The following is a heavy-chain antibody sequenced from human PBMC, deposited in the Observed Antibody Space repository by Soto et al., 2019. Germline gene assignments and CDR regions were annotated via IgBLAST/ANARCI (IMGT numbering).Heavy chain of an antibody. J-gene: IGHJ4*02. CDR1: GYTFTSYG. CDR3: ARNRDDYGDYALGY. V-gene: IGHV1-18*01. D-gene: IGHD4-17*01. CDR2: ISAYNGNT. Sequence: ASVKVSCKASGYTFTSYGISWVRQAPGQGLEWMGWISAYNGNTNYAQKLQGRVTMTTDTSTSTAYMELRSLRSDDTAVYYCARNRDDYGDYALGYWGQGTRVTVSS.